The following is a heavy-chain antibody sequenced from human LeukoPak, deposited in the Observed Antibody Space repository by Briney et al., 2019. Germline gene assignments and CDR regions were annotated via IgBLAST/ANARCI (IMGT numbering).Heavy chain of an antibody. Sequence: PGGSLRLSCAASGFTFSSYEMNWVRQAPGKGLEGVSYISSSGSTIYYADSVKGRFTISRDNAKNSLYLQMNSLRAEDTAVYYCARGRASSGWYLGNWFDPWGQGTLVTVSS. CDR2: ISSSGSTI. V-gene: IGHV3-48*03. CDR3: ARGRASSGWYLGNWFDP. D-gene: IGHD6-19*01. J-gene: IGHJ5*02. CDR1: GFTFSSYE.